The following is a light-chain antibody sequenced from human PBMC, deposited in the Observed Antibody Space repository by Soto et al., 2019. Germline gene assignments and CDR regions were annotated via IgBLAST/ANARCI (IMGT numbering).Light chain of an antibody. J-gene: IGKJ4*01. CDR3: HQSYITPLT. CDR2: AAS. V-gene: IGKV1-39*01. Sequence: DIQMTQSPSSLSASVGDRVTITCRASQSISIYLNWYQQKPGKAPKLLIYAASSLQSGVPSRFSGSGSGTDFTLTISSLQPEDFATYFCHQSYITPLTFGGGTKVDIK. CDR1: QSISIY.